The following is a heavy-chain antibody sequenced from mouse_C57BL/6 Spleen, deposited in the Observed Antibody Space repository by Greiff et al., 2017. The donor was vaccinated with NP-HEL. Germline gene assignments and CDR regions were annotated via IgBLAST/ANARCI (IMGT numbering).Heavy chain of an antibody. V-gene: IGHV1-61*01. CDR1: GYTFTSYW. CDR3: ARYTTVQDY. D-gene: IGHD1-1*01. CDR2: IYPSDSET. Sequence: QVQLKESGAELVRPGSSVKLSCKASGYTFTSYWMDWVKQRPGQGLEWIGNIYPSDSETHYNQKFKDKATLTVDKSSSTAYMQLSSLTSEDSAVYYCARYTTVQDYWGQGTTLTVSS. J-gene: IGHJ2*01.